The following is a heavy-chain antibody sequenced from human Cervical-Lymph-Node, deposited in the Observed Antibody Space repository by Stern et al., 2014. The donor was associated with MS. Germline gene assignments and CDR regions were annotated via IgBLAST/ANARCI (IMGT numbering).Heavy chain of an antibody. CDR2: ISSSGSII. D-gene: IGHD6-19*01. CDR1: GFTFSDYY. V-gene: IGHV3-11*01. CDR3: ARSCSHFGYSSGWYSWFDP. J-gene: IGHJ5*02. Sequence: VHLVESGGGLVKPGGSLRLSCAASGFTFSDYYMSWLRQAPGKGLEWVSYISSSGSIISYAASVKGLFTLSRDNAKNSLYMHMNSLIAEDTAVYYCARSCSHFGYSSGWYSWFDPWGQGTLVTVSS.